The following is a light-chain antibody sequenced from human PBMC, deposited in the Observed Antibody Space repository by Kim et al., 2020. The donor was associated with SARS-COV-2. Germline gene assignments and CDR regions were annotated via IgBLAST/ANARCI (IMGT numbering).Light chain of an antibody. J-gene: IGKJ3*01. CDR1: QNINSH. CDR2: AAS. V-gene: IGKV1-39*01. Sequence: ASVGDRVTITCRTSQNINSHLNWYHQKPGRAPKLLIYAASTLQGGVPSRFSGSGSETDFTLIISSLQPEDFATYFCQQTYISPFTFGPGTKVDIK. CDR3: QQTYISPFT.